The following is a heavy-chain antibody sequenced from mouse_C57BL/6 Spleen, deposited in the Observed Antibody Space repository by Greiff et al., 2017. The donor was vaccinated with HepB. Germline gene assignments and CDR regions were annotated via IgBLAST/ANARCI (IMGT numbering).Heavy chain of an antibody. D-gene: IGHD1-1*01. CDR1: GYTFTAYY. Sequence: EVQLQQSGPALVKPGASVTMSCKASGYTFTAYYMYWVKQSHGKSLEWIGYIYPNNGCNGYNQSFKGKATLTVDKSSSTAYMELRSLTSEDSAVDDGGRLGSSWFAYWGQGTLVTVSA. V-gene: IGHV1-34*01. J-gene: IGHJ3*01. CDR3: GRLGSSWFAY. CDR2: IYPNNGCN.